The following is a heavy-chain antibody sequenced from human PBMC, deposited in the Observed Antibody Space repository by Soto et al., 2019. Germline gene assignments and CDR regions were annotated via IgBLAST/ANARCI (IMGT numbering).Heavy chain of an antibody. V-gene: IGHV4-61*01. CDR2: IYYSGST. J-gene: IGHJ6*02. CDR1: GGSVSSGSYY. D-gene: IGHD3-22*01. CDR3: ARDLVSNYYDSSGHQGGMDV. Sequence: PSETLSLTCTVSGGSVSSGSYYWSWIRQPPGKGLEWIGYIYYSGSTNYNPSLKSRVTISVDTSKNQFSLKLSSVTAADTAVYYCARDLVSNYYDSSGHQGGMDVWGQGTTVTVS.